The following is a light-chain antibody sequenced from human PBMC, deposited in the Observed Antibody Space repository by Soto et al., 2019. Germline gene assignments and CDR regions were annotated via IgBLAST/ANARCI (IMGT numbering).Light chain of an antibody. Sequence: ETLMTQSPATLSVSPGERATLSCRASQSVRSNLAWYQQKPGQAPSLLIYDASTRATGVPVRFSGSGSGTEFTLTITSLQSEDFAVYYCQQYKNWPPITFGQGTRLEIK. CDR3: QQYKNWPPIT. CDR2: DAS. J-gene: IGKJ5*01. CDR1: QSVRSN. V-gene: IGKV3-15*01.